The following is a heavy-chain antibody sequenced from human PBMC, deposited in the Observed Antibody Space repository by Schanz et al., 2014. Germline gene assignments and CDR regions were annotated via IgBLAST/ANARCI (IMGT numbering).Heavy chain of an antibody. Sequence: EVLLVESGGGLVKPGGSLRLSCAASGFTFSDHYMDWVRQAPGKGLEWVGRVRNKNNRYTTEYAASVKGRFTISRDDSKTSLYLQMNSLKAEDTAMYYCARRASCSRSRCPFDSWGQGTLVTVSS. D-gene: IGHD2-2*01. CDR2: VRNKNNRYTT. J-gene: IGHJ4*02. V-gene: IGHV3-72*01. CDR1: GFTFSDHY. CDR3: ARRASCSRSRCPFDS.